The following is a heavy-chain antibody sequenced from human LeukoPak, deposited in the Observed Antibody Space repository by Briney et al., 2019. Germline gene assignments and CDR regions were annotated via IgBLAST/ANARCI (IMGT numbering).Heavy chain of an antibody. CDR2: IKQDGSEK. CDR3: ARDNKGFGELTFDY. V-gene: IGHV3-7*01. D-gene: IGHD3-10*01. Sequence: PGGSLRLSCAASGFTFSSYWMSWVRQAPGKGLEWVANIKQDGSEKYYVDSVKGRFTISRDNAKNSLYLQMNSLRVEDTAVYYCARDNKGFGELTFDYWGQGTLVTVSS. J-gene: IGHJ4*02. CDR1: GFTFSSYW.